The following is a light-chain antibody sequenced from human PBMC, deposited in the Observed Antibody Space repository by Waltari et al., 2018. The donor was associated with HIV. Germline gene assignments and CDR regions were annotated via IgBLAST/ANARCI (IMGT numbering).Light chain of an antibody. J-gene: IGLJ2*01. CDR3: AVWDDSLNGNVI. CDR1: TSNIGSNA. V-gene: IGLV1-44*01. CDR2: TNN. Sequence: QSVLTQPPSTSGTPGQRVTISCSGSTSNIGSNAVNSYQQLPGTAPKLVIYTNNQRMPGVPDRFTGSKSGTSASLAISGLQSEDEAHYYCAVWDDSLNGNVIFGGGTKLTVL.